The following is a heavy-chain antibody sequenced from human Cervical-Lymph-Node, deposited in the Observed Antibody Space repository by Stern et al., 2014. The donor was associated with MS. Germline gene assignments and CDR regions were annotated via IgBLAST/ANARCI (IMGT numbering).Heavy chain of an antibody. V-gene: IGHV3-30*18. D-gene: IGHD4-17*01. J-gene: IGHJ4*02. Sequence: MQLVESGGGVVQPGRSLRLSCAAAGFTFSDYGMHWVRTAPGKGLEWGAVISYDGSNKYYADSVKGRFTISRYNSKNTLYLQMNSLRAEDTAVYYCAKDYRDGYYGYFDYWGQGTLVTVSS. CDR1: GFTFSDYG. CDR2: ISYDGSNK. CDR3: AKDYRDGYYGYFDY.